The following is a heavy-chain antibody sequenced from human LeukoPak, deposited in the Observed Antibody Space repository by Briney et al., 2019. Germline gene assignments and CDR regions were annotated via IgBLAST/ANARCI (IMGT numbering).Heavy chain of an antibody. J-gene: IGHJ1*01. V-gene: IGHV5-51*01. CDR2: IYPGDSDT. CDR1: GYSFTSYW. Sequence: GESLKISCKGSGYSFTSYWIGWVRQMPGKGLEWMGIIYPGDSDTRYSPSFQGQVTISADKSISTAYLQWSSLKASDTAMYCCARLVPRYCSGGSCYPSLLQHWGQGTLVTVSS. D-gene: IGHD2-15*01. CDR3: ARLVPRYCSGGSCYPSLLQH.